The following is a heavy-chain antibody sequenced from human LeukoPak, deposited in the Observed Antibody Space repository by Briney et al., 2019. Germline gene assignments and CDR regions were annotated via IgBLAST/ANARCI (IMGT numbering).Heavy chain of an antibody. CDR2: MNPNTGNT. D-gene: IGHD3-10*01. CDR3: AREDSGSTSLDY. J-gene: IGHJ4*02. V-gene: IGHV1-8*03. CDR1: GYTFSSYG. Sequence: ASVKVSCKASGYTFSSYGINWVRQATGQGLEWMGWMNPNTGNTGYAQRFQGRVTFTRNTSITTAYMELSSLTSEDTALYYCAREDSGSTSLDYWGQGTLVTVSS.